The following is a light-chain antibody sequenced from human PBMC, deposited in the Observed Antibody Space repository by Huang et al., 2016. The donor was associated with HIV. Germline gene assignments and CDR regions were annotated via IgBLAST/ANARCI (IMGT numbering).Light chain of an antibody. CDR3: QQLINYPVT. CDR1: QGISRY. V-gene: IGKV1-9*01. CDR2: SAS. Sequence: IQLTQSPSSLSASVGDRVTIPCRASQGISRYLAWYQQQPGKAPKLLIYSASTLESGVASRCSGSGSGTDFTLTISSLRPEDFATYYCQQLINYPVTFGGGTKVEIK. J-gene: IGKJ4*01.